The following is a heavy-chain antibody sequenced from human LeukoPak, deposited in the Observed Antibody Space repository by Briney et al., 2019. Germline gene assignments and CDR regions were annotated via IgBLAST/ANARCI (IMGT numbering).Heavy chain of an antibody. CDR2: VYPGDSDT. Sequence: GESLKISCKGSGYTFNNYWIGWVRQMPGKGLEWMGVVYPGDSDTRYSPSFQGQVTISVDKSISTAYLQWSSLKASDTAMYYCARRVGATSPVDYWGQGTLVTVSS. V-gene: IGHV5-51*01. CDR3: ARRVGATSPVDY. CDR1: GYTFNNYW. J-gene: IGHJ4*02. D-gene: IGHD1-26*01.